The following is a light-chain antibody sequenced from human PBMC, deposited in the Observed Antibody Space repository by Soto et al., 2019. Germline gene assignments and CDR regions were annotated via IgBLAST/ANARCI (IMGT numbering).Light chain of an antibody. CDR2: GAS. Sequence: EIVMTQSPATLSVSPGERATLSCRASQSVSSNLAWYQQKPGQAPRLLIYGASTRATGIPARFSGSGSGTEFTLTISSLHSEDFAVYYCQQYNNWPPLTFGQGTKLEIK. J-gene: IGKJ2*01. CDR1: QSVSSN. V-gene: IGKV3-15*01. CDR3: QQYNNWPPLT.